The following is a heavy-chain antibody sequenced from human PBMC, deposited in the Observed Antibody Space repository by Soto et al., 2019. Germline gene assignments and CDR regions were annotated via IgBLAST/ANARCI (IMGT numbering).Heavy chain of an antibody. Sequence: GGSLRLSCAASGFTVSSNYMGWVRQAPGKGLEWVSVIYSGGSTYYADSVKGRFTISRDNSKNTLYLQMNSLRAEDTAVYYCARVRRIAVAGTAYYFDYWGQGTLVTVSS. CDR1: GFTVSSNY. CDR3: ARVRRIAVAGTAYYFDY. V-gene: IGHV3-53*01. CDR2: IYSGGST. D-gene: IGHD6-19*01. J-gene: IGHJ4*02.